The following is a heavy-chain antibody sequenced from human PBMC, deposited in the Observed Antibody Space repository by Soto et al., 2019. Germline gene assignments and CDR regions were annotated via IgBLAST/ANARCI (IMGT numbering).Heavy chain of an antibody. CDR3: VRDSHGDY. CDR2: IDHDGPT. J-gene: IGHJ4*02. Sequence: EVQLVESGGGLVQPGGSLRLSCAGSGFTFSNYWMHWVRHATEKGLEWVSRIDHDGPTDYADSVRGRFTISRDNAENTLYLQMNSLRPEDTAVYYCVRDSHGDYWGQGTLVTVSS. V-gene: IGHV3-74*01. CDR1: GFTFSNYW.